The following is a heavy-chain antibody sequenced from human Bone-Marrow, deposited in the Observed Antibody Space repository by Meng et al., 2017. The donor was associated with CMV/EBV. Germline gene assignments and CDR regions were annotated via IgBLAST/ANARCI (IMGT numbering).Heavy chain of an antibody. V-gene: IGHV3-74*01. CDR3: ARVSDYHYYYGMDV. Sequence: LSLTRAVSGFPFISYWMHWVRQAPGKGLVWVSRINGDGSSTSYADSVKGRFTISRDNAKDTLYLQMNSLRAEDTAMYYCARVSDYHYYYGMDVWGQGTTVTVSS. CDR2: INGDGSST. J-gene: IGHJ6*02. CDR1: GFPFISYW.